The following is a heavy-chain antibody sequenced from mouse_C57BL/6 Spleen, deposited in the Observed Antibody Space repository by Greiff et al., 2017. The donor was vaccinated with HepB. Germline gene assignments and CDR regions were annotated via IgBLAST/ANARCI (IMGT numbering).Heavy chain of an antibody. Sequence: EVQRVESEGGLVQPGSSMKLSCTASGFTFSDYYMAWVRQVPEKGLEWVANINYDGSSTYYLDSLKSRFTISRDNAKNNLYLQMSSLKSEDTATYYCASDVRYYFDYWGQGTTLTVSS. CDR1: GFTFSDYY. J-gene: IGHJ2*01. CDR3: ASDVRYYFDY. CDR2: INYDGSST. V-gene: IGHV5-16*01. D-gene: IGHD2-14*01.